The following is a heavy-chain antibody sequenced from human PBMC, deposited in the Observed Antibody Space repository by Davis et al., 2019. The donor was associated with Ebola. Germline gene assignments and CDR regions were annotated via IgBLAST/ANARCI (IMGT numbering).Heavy chain of an antibody. V-gene: IGHV3-7*03. CDR2: IRQDGSEK. J-gene: IGHJ4*02. Sequence: PGGSLRLSCAASTFKFGNFWMSWVRQAPGKGLEWVANIRQDGSEKYYVDSVKGRFTISRDNAKNLLYLQVNSLRAEDTAIYYCARERLTTSGYYLDYWGQGTPVTVSS. D-gene: IGHD3-22*01. CDR3: ARERLTTSGYYLDY. CDR1: TFKFGNFW.